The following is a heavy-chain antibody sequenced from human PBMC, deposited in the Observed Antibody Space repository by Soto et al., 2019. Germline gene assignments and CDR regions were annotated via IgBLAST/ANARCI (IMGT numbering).Heavy chain of an antibody. D-gene: IGHD2-2*01. CDR3: ARDGCTSASCDVYGMDV. V-gene: IGHV3-9*01. J-gene: IGHJ6*02. Sequence: EVQLVESGGGLVQPGRSLRLSCAASGFTFDDYAMHWVRQAPGKGLEWVSGISWNSGSIGYADSVKGRFTISRDNAKNSLYLQMNSLRAEDTALYYCARDGCTSASCDVYGMDVWGQGTTVTVSS. CDR2: ISWNSGSI. CDR1: GFTFDDYA.